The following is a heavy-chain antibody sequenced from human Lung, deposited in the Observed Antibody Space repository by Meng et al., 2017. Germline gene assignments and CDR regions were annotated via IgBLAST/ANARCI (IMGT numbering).Heavy chain of an antibody. CDR2: INHSGST. Sequence: QLKQWGPGLLKPSETLSLTCVVSGGSFSDYYWSWIRQPPGKGLEWIGEINHSGSTNYNPSLESRATISVDTSQNNLSLKLSSVTAADSAVYYCARGPTTMAHDFDYWGQGTLVTVSS. J-gene: IGHJ4*02. V-gene: IGHV4-34*01. CDR1: GGSFSDYY. CDR3: ARGPTTMAHDFDY. D-gene: IGHD4-11*01.